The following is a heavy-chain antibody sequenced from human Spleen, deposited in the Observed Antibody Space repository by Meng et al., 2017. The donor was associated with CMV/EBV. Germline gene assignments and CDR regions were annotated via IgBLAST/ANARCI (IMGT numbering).Heavy chain of an antibody. Sequence: ESLKISCTVSGGSISSRSYYWGWIRQPPGKGLEWIGEISDSGGTYSNWSLKSRVTMSVDTSKNQVSLKLSSVTAADTAVYYCARGGNEDVVVEPAFYFDYWGQGALVTVSS. D-gene: IGHD2-2*01. J-gene: IGHJ4*02. CDR1: GGSISSRSYY. V-gene: IGHV4-39*07. CDR2: ISDSGGT. CDR3: ARGGNEDVVVEPAFYFDY.